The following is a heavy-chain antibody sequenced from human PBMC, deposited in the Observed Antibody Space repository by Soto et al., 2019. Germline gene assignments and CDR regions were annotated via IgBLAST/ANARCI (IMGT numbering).Heavy chain of an antibody. CDR2: ISYDGSNK. J-gene: IGHJ6*02. CDR1: GFTFSSYG. D-gene: IGHD3-10*01. Sequence: GGSLRLSCAASGFTFSSYGMHWVRQAPGKGLEWVAVISYDGSNKYYADSVKGRFTISRDNSKNTLYLQMNSLRAEDTAVYYCAKAELLWFPEPHGMDVWGQGTTVTAP. CDR3: AKAELLWFPEPHGMDV. V-gene: IGHV3-30*18.